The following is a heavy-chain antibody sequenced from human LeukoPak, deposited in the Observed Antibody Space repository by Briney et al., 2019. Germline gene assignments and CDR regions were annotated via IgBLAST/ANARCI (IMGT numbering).Heavy chain of an antibody. CDR1: GFTFTSYA. CDR2: IHGGGAT. CDR3: AKAQKYTSDLDY. D-gene: IGHD6-19*01. Sequence: PGGSLRLSCAASGFTFTSYAMSWVRQAPGKGLEWLSAIHGGGATFYSHSVRGRFTISRDTSKNTLYLQMSSLRAEDTALYYCAKAQKYTSDLDYWGQGTLVTVSS. V-gene: IGHV3-23*01. J-gene: IGHJ4*02.